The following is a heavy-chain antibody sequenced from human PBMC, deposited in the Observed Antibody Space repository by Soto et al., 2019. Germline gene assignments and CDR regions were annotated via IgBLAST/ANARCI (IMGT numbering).Heavy chain of an antibody. V-gene: IGHV3-30*18. Sequence: GGSLRLSCAASGFTFSSYGMHWVRQAPGKGLEWVAVISYDGSNKYYADSVKGRFTISRDNSKNTLYLQMNSLRAEDTAVYYCAKDPRYSGSYHRDYWGQGTLVTVSS. CDR1: GFTFSSYG. J-gene: IGHJ4*02. CDR3: AKDPRYSGSYHRDY. D-gene: IGHD1-26*01. CDR2: ISYDGSNK.